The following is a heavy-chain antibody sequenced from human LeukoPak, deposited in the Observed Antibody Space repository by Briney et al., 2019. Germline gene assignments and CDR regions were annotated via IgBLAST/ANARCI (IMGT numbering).Heavy chain of an antibody. D-gene: IGHD3-16*02. CDR2: INWSGGST. V-gene: IGHV3-20*04. CDR1: GFAFDEHG. J-gene: IGHJ5*02. CDR3: AKSPDVVIERIGTAFDR. Sequence: GGSLRLSCTASGFAFDEHGMSWVRQVPGKGLEWVSGINWSGGSTGYADPLRGRFTISRDNSQRSLYLQLNNLRAEDTAMYFCAKSPDVVIERIGTAFDRWGQGTLVTVS.